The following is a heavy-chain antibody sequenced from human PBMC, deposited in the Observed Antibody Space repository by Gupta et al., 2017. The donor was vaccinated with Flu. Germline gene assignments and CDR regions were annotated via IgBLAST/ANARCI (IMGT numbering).Heavy chain of an antibody. CDR1: SSYA. CDR2: IIPIFGTA. J-gene: IGHJ4*02. Sequence: SSYAISWVRQAPGQGLEWMGGIIPIFGTANYAQKFQGRVTITADESTSTAYMELSSLRSEDTAVYYCARDEGSGWYGPLDYWGQGTLVTVSS. V-gene: IGHV1-69*01. CDR3: ARDEGSGWYGPLDY. D-gene: IGHD6-19*01.